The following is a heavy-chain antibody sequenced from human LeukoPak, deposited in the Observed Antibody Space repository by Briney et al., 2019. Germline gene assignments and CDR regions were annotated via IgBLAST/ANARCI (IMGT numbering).Heavy chain of an antibody. D-gene: IGHD2-8*01. CDR3: ARVGYCSRGVCYNYDY. Sequence: GASVKVSCKASGYSFTGNYIHWVRSAPGQGFEWMGWINPNTGGTNYAQKFKGRVLMTRDTSISTAYLELSSLKSDDTADYYCARVGYCSRGVCYNYDYWGQGTQVTVSS. CDR1: GYSFTGNY. J-gene: IGHJ4*02. CDR2: INPNTGGT. V-gene: IGHV1-2*02.